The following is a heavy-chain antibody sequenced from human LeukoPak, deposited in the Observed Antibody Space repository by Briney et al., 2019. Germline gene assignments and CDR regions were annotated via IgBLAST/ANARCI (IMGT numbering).Heavy chain of an antibody. D-gene: IGHD6-13*01. CDR1: GGSFSGYY. J-gene: IGHJ3*02. V-gene: IGHV4-34*01. CDR3: ARAYSSSWLSAFDI. Sequence: PSETLSLTCAVYGGSFSGYYWSWIRQPPGKGLEWIGEINHSGSTNYNPSLKSRVTISVDTSKNQFSLKLSSVTAADTAVYYCARAYSSSWLSAFDIWGQGTMVTVSS. CDR2: INHSGST.